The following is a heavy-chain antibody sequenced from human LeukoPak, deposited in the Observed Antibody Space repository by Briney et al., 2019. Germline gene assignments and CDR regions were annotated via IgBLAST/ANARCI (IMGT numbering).Heavy chain of an antibody. Sequence: PGGSLRLSCAASRFTFSNYGVNWVRQAPGKGLEWVSYINSRSSTIYYADSVRGRFTISRDNAKNSLYLQMNSLRVEDTAVYYCARSYSYGPFLRYYYYGMDVWGQGTTVTVSS. D-gene: IGHD5-18*01. CDR3: ARSYSYGPFLRYYYYGMDV. CDR2: INSRSSTI. V-gene: IGHV3-48*01. CDR1: RFTFSNYG. J-gene: IGHJ6*02.